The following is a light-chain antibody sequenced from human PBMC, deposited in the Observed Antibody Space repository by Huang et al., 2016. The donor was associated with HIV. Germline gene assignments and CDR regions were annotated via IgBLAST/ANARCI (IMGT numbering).Light chain of an antibody. J-gene: IGKJ4*01. CDR3: HQYGSTPLT. CDR1: PSITKNY. V-gene: IGKV3D-20*01. CDR2: DTS. Sequence: EIVLTQSPATLSLSPGERATLPCGARPSITKNYLAWYQQKPGLAPRLLIYDTSTRATSIPDRFSGRGSWTDFTLTINRLEPEDVAVYYCHQYGSTPLTFGGGTKVEIK.